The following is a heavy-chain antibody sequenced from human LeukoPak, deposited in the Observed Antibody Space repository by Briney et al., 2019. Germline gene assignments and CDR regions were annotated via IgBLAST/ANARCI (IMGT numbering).Heavy chain of an antibody. CDR1: GFTFSNYG. V-gene: IGHV3-30*03. D-gene: IGHD3-22*01. J-gene: IGHJ4*02. CDR3: ARAPHYSDSSGYPGY. Sequence: GGSLRLSCAASGFTFSNYGMPWVRQAPGKGLEWVAAISYHGSNKYYADSVKGRFTISRDNSKNTLYLQMSSLRADDTAMYYCARAPHYSDSSGYPGYWGQGTLVTVSS. CDR2: ISYHGSNK.